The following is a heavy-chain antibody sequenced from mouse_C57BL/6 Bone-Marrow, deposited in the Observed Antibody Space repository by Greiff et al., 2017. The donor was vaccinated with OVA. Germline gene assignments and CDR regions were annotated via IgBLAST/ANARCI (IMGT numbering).Heavy chain of an antibody. D-gene: IGHD2-12*01. Sequence: EVKVVESGGGLVQPGGSLKLSCAASGFTFSDYYMYWVRQTPEKRLEWVAYISNGGGSTYYPDTVKGRFTISRDNAKNTLYLQMSRLKSEDTAMYYCARQAYYIFDHWGQGTTPPVSP. CDR1: GFTFSDYY. CDR3: ARQAYYIFDH. CDR2: ISNGGGST. V-gene: IGHV5-12*01. J-gene: IGHJ2*01.